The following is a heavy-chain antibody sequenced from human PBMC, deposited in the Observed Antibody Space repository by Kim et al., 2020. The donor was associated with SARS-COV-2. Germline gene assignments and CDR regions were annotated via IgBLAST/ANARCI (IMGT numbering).Heavy chain of an antibody. J-gene: IGHJ4*02. CDR2: VYYSGST. Sequence: SETLSLTCTVSGDSISSSSYYWGWIRQPPGKGLEWIGNVYYSGSTYSNPSLKSRVTISVDTSKNQFSLKLNSVTAADTAMYYCARGDHYWGQGTLVTVSS. V-gene: IGHV4-39*07. D-gene: IGHD1-26*01. CDR1: GDSISSSSYY. CDR3: ARGDHY.